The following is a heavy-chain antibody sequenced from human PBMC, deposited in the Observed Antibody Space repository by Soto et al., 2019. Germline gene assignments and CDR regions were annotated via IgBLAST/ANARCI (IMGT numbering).Heavy chain of an antibody. Sequence: QVQLVQSGAEVKKPGASVKVSCKASGYTFTSYDINWVRQATGQGLEWMGWMNPNSGNTGYAQKFQGRVTMTRNTSISTAYMQLSSLRSEDTAVYYCATQDVIVPAAHGWDYYYGMDVWGQGTTVTVSS. CDR1: GYTFTSYD. CDR2: MNPNSGNT. CDR3: ATQDVIVPAAHGWDYYYGMDV. J-gene: IGHJ6*02. D-gene: IGHD2-2*01. V-gene: IGHV1-8*01.